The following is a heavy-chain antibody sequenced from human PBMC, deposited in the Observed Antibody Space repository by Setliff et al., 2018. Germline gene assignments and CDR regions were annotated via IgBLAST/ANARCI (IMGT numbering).Heavy chain of an antibody. J-gene: IGHJ5*02. CDR2: VFVDGRT. D-gene: IGHD6-19*01. V-gene: IGHV4-61*01. CDR3: ARGTSSDWAAWFDP. CDR1: GGSISSGSYY. Sequence: PSETLSLTCTVSGGSISSGSYYWSWIRQSPKKGLEWIGRVFVDGRTNYNPSLKSRVTISVDTSKNQFSLKLTSVTAADTAMYYCARGTSSDWAAWFDPWSQGILVTVSS.